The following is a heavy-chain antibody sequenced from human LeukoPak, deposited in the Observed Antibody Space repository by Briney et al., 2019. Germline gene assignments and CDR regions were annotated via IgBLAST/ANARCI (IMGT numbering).Heavy chain of an antibody. CDR1: GITFSSYS. CDR3: ARAHQVLLWFGEYDY. CDR2: IDSSGGYM. Sequence: PGGSLRLSCVASGITFSSYSMNWVRQAPGKGLEWVSSIDSSGGYMFYADSVKGRFIISRDNAKDSLYLQMNSLRAEDTALYYCARAHQVLLWFGEYDYWGQGTLVTVSS. V-gene: IGHV3-21*04. J-gene: IGHJ4*02. D-gene: IGHD3-10*01.